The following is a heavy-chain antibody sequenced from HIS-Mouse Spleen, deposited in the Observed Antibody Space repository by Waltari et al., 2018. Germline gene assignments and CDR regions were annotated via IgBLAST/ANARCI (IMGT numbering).Heavy chain of an antibody. D-gene: IGHD6-13*01. CDR2: MNPNCGNT. Sequence: QVQLVQSGAEVKKPGASVKVSCKASGYTFTSYDINWVRQATGQGLEWMEWMNPNCGNTGYAQKFQGRVTMTRNTSISTAYMELSSRRSEDTAVYYCARGPAYSSSVDYWGQGTLVTVSS. CDR1: GYTFTSYD. J-gene: IGHJ4*02. CDR3: ARGPAYSSSVDY. V-gene: IGHV1-8*01.